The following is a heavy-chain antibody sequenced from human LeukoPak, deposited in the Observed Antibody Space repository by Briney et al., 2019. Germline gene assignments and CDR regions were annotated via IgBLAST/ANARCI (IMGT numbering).Heavy chain of an antibody. J-gene: IGHJ4*02. V-gene: IGHV3-20*04. CDR1: GFAFDEHR. CDR3: ARAPITSPFYFDS. CDR2: INWSGGST. D-gene: IGHD2-2*01. Sequence: GGSLRLSCTSSGFAFDEHRMSWVRQVPGKGLEGVSGINWSGGSTGYADPLRGRFTISRDNAKTSLYLQMASLRAEDPALYYCARAPITSPFYFDSWGQGTLVTVSS.